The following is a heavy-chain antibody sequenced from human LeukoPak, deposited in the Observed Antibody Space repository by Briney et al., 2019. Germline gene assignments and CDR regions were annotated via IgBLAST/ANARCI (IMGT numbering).Heavy chain of an antibody. Sequence: PGGSLRLSCAASGFTVSSNYMSWVRQAPGKGLEWVSVIYSGGSTYYADSVKGRFTISRDKSKNTLYIQMNSLRAEDTAVYYCARESPARYYFDYWGQGTLVTVSS. D-gene: IGHD2-2*01. CDR3: ARESPARYYFDY. CDR2: IYSGGST. CDR1: GFTVSSNY. V-gene: IGHV3-66*02. J-gene: IGHJ4*02.